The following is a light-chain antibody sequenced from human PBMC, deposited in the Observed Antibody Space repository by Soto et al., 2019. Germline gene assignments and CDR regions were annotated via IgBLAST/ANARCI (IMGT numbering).Light chain of an antibody. J-gene: IGLJ1*01. V-gene: IGLV2-8*02. CDR3: TSDAGGNNV. CDR2: EVN. CDR1: SSDVGGYNY. Sequence: QSALTQPPSASRSPGQSVTISCTGTSSDVGGYNYVSWYQQHPGKVPKLMVYEVNKRPSGVPDRFSGSKSGNTASQTVSGLQAEDEADYYCTSDAGGNNVFGTGTKLTVL.